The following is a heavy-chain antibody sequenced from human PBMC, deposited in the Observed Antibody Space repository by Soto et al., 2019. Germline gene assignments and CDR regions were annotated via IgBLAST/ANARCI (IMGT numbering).Heavy chain of an antibody. J-gene: IGHJ3*02. V-gene: IGHV1-18*01. CDR1: GYAFTSYG. CDR3: ARPTYYDFWSGYYAFDI. Sequence: TVAWKAAGYAFTSYGISWVRKKNGQGLEWMGWISAYNGNTNYAQKLQGRVTMTTDTSTSTAYMELRSLRSDDTAVYYCARPTYYDFWSGYYAFDIWGQGTMVTVSS. D-gene: IGHD3-3*01. CDR2: ISAYNGNT.